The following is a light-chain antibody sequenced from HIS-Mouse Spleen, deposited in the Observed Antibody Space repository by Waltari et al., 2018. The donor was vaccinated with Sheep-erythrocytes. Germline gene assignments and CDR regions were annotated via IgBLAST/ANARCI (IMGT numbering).Light chain of an antibody. V-gene: IGLV3-10*01. Sequence: SYELTQPPSVSVSRGQTARITCSGDALPKQDAYWYQQKSGQAPVLVIYEDSKRPSGIPERFSGSSSGTMATLTISGAQVEDDADYYCYSTDSSGNHWVFGGGTKLTVL. CDR1: ALPKQD. CDR3: YSTDSSGNHWV. J-gene: IGLJ3*02. CDR2: EDS.